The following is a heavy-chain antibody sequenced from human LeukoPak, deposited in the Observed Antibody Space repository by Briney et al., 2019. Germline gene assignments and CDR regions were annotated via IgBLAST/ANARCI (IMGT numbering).Heavy chain of an antibody. CDR2: IWYDGSNE. D-gene: IGHD6-13*01. Sequence: GGSLRLSCAASGFSFSTYGMHWVRQAPGKGLEWVAVIWYDGSNEYYADSVKGRFTISRDNSKNTLYLQMNSLRAEDTAVYYCARDRAAAYFDYWGQGTLVTVSS. CDR1: GFSFSTYG. V-gene: IGHV3-33*01. J-gene: IGHJ4*02. CDR3: ARDRAAAYFDY.